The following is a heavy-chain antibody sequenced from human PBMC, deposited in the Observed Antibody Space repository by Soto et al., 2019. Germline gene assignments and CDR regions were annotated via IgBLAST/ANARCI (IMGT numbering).Heavy chain of an antibody. Sequence: QVQLQESGPGLVKPSETLSLTCTVSGGSISSYYWSWIRQPPGKGLEWIGYIYYSGSTNYNPSLKRRVTISVDTSKNQFSLKLSSVTAADTAVYYCARDLTPWGQGTLVTVSS. CDR3: ARDLTP. CDR1: GGSISSYY. CDR2: IYYSGST. V-gene: IGHV4-59*01. J-gene: IGHJ4*02.